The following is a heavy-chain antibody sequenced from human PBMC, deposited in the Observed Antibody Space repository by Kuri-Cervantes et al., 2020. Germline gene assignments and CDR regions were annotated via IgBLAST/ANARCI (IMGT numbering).Heavy chain of an antibody. V-gene: IGHV3-30*01. CDR3: ARDLGLDYYGSGSLIDY. J-gene: IGHJ4*02. CDR1: GFTFSSYA. CDR2: ISYDGSNK. D-gene: IGHD3-10*01. Sequence: LSLTCAASGFTFSSYAMHWVRQAPGKGLEWLAVISYDGSNKYYADSVKGRFTISRDNSKNTLYLQMNSLRAEDTAVYYCARDLGLDYYGSGSLIDYWGQGTLVTVSS.